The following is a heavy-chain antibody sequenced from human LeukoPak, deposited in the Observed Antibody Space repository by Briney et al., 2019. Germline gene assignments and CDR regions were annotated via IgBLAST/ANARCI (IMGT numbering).Heavy chain of an antibody. D-gene: IGHD2-21*02. CDR3: VGVTSTSHDAFDH. CDR2: ISPSSGGT. J-gene: IGHJ4*02. CDR1: GYTFTDYY. Sequence: ASVKVSCKASGYTFTDYYMHWVRQAPGQGLEWMGWISPSSGGTKYAQKFQGRVAMTRDTSISTAYMELYSLGSDDTAMYYCVGVTSTSHDAFDHWGQGSLVTVSS. V-gene: IGHV1-2*02.